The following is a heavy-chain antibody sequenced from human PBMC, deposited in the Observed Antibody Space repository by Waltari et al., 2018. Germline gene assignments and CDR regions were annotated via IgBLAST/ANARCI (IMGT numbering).Heavy chain of an antibody. Sequence: QVQLQESGTGLVKPSQTMYITCTVSGGSISSGGYYWSWIRPHPGKGLEWIGYIYYSVSTYYNPSLKSRVTISVDTSKNQFSLKLSSVTAADTAVYYCARVPMVRGVTLDAFDIWGQGTMVTVSS. V-gene: IGHV4-31*03. CDR1: GGSISSGGYY. J-gene: IGHJ3*02. D-gene: IGHD3-10*01. CDR2: IYYSVST. CDR3: ARVPMVRGVTLDAFDI.